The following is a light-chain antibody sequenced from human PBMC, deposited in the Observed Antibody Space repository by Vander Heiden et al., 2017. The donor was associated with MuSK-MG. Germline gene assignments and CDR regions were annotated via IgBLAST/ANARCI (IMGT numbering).Light chain of an antibody. CDR1: RSNIENNF. J-gene: IGLJ3*02. CDR3: ATWDSSLNLFL. Sequence: VLTQPPSVSAAPGQEVTISCSGRRSNIENNFVSWYQRVPGTAPKILIYDNDKRPSGIPDRFSGSKSGTSATLGIAGLQTGDEALYYCATWDSSLNLFLFGGGTQLTVL. V-gene: IGLV1-51*01. CDR2: DND.